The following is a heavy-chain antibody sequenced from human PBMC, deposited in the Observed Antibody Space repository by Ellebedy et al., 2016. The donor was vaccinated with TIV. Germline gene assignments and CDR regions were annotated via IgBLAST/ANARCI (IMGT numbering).Heavy chain of an antibody. CDR1: GYTFTGYY. V-gene: IGHV1-2*02. Sequence: AASVTVSCKASGYTFTGYYMHWVRQAPGQGLEWMGWINPNSGGTNYAQKFQGRVTMTRDTSISTAYMELSRLRSDDTAVYYCARDRGYSYGYFDYWGQGTLVTVSS. J-gene: IGHJ4*02. CDR3: ARDRGYSYGYFDY. D-gene: IGHD5-18*01. CDR2: INPNSGGT.